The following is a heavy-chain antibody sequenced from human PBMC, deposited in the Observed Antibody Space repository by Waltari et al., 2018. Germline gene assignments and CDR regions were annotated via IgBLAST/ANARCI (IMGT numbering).Heavy chain of an antibody. CDR1: GFTFSAYS. J-gene: IGHJ6*02. D-gene: IGHD6-19*01. CDR2: ISSRGSGI. Sequence: EVQLAESGGGLVQPGGSLKLSCAASGFTFSAYSMTWVRQAPGKVLEWISFISSRGSGIYYADSLQGRFTIARDNARNSLYLQMNSLRAEDTAVYFCARASVAGTPFNFYAMDVWGRGTTVTVSS. CDR3: ARASVAGTPFNFYAMDV. V-gene: IGHV3-48*01.